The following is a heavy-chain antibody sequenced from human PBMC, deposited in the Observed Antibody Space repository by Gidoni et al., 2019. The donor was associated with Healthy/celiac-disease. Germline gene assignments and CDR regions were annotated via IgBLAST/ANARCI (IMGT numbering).Heavy chain of an antibody. CDR1: GFTLSTYG. V-gene: IGHV3-30*18. CDR2: ISYDGSNK. D-gene: IGHD6-13*01. CDR3: AKDLDGGIWSGYFDY. J-gene: IGHJ4*02. Sequence: VQLVEAGGGVVQPGRSLRLLGAASGFTLSTYGMHWFRQAPGKGLGWVAVISYDGSNKYYADSVKGRFTISRDNSKNSLYLQMNSLRAEDTAVYYCAKDLDGGIWSGYFDYWGQGTLVTVSS.